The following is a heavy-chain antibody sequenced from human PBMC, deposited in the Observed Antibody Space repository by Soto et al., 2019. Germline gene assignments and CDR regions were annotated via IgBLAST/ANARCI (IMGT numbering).Heavy chain of an antibody. Sequence: ASVKVSCKASGYTFTSYGISWVRQAPGQGLEWMGWISAYNGNTNYAQKLQGRVTMTTDTSTSTAYMELRSLRSDDTAVYYCARVDTAVTTFTMGEGAWFDPWGQGTLVTVSS. CDR2: ISAYNGNT. CDR3: ARVDTAVTTFTMGEGAWFDP. D-gene: IGHD4-17*01. CDR1: GYTFTSYG. V-gene: IGHV1-18*01. J-gene: IGHJ5*02.